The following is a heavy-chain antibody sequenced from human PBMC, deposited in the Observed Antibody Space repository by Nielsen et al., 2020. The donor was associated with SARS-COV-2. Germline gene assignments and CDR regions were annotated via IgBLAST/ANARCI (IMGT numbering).Heavy chain of an antibody. CDR1: GGSFSGYY. D-gene: IGHD6-13*01. J-gene: IGHJ6*03. V-gene: IGHV4-34*01. CDR3: ARGPHSSSSRYYYYYYYMDV. CDR2: INHSGST. Sequence: SETLSLTCAVYGGSFSGYYWSWIRQPPGKGLEWIGEINHSGSTNYNPSLKSRVTISVDTSKNQFSLKLSSVTAADTAVYYCARGPHSSSSRYYYYYYYMDVWGKGTTVTVSS.